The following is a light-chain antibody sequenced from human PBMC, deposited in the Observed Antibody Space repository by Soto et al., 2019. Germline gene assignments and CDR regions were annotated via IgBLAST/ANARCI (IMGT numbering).Light chain of an antibody. CDR3: QSYDSSLSGVV. CDR2: DVG. J-gene: IGLJ2*01. CDR1: SSDVGGYNY. Sequence: QSALTQPRSVSGSPGQSVTISCTGTSSDVGGYNYVSWYQQHPGKAPKLMIYDVGKRPSGVPDRFSGSKSGTSASLAITGLQAEDEADYYCQSYDSSLSGVVFGGGTKVTVL. V-gene: IGLV2-11*01.